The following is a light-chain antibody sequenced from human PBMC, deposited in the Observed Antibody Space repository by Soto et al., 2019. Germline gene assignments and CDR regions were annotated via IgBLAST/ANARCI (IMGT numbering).Light chain of an antibody. CDR1: SCNIGAGYD. CDR3: QSYDSSRSGHVV. J-gene: IGLJ2*01. CDR2: GNS. Sequence: QSVLTQPPSVSGAPGQRVTISCTGSSCNIGAGYDVHWYQQLPGTAPKLLIYGNSNRPSGVPDRFSGSKSGTSASLAITGLHAEDEADYYYQSYDSSRSGHVVFGGGTKVTVL. V-gene: IGLV1-40*01.